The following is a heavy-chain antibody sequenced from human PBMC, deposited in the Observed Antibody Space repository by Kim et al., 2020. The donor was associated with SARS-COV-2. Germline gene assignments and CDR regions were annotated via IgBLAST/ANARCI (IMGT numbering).Heavy chain of an antibody. Sequence: ASVKVSCKASGYTFTGYYVHWVRQAPGQGLEWMGWINPNSGGTNYAQKFQGRVTMTRDTSISTAYMELSRLRSDDTAVYYCASEVGEYSSSPGYWGQGTLVTVSS. CDR2: INPNSGGT. CDR1: GYTFTGYY. D-gene: IGHD6-6*01. V-gene: IGHV1-2*02. CDR3: ASEVGEYSSSPGY. J-gene: IGHJ4*02.